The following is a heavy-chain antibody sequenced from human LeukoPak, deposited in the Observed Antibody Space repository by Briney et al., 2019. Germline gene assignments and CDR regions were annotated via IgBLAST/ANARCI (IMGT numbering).Heavy chain of an antibody. CDR3: ARVGGYSYGYDY. V-gene: IGHV1-69*01. CDR2: IIPIFGTA. Sequence: ASVKVSCKASGGTFSSYAISWVRQAPGQGLEWMGGIIPIFGTANYAQKFQGRVTITADESTSTAYMELSSLRSEDTAVYYCARVGGYSYGYDYWGQGTLVTVSS. J-gene: IGHJ4*02. CDR1: GGTFSSYA. D-gene: IGHD5-18*01.